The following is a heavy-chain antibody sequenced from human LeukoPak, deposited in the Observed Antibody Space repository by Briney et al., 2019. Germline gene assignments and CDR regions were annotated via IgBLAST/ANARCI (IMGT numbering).Heavy chain of an antibody. CDR2: INPSGGST. J-gene: IGHJ4*02. CDR1: GYTFTSYY. V-gene: IGHV1-46*01. Sequence: ASVKVSCKASGYTFTSYYMHWVRQAPGQGLERMGIINPSGGSTSYAQKFQGRVTMTRDMSTSTVYMELSSLRSEDTAVYYCAKGGWTVTTSFDYWGQGTLVTVSS. CDR3: AKGGWTVTTSFDY. D-gene: IGHD4-17*01.